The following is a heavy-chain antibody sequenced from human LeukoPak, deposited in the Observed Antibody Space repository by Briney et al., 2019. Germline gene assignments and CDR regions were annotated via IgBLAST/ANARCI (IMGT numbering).Heavy chain of an antibody. D-gene: IGHD7-27*01. CDR1: GGSISSGGYY. J-gene: IGHJ3*02. V-gene: IGHV4-31*03. CDR2: IYYSGST. CDR3: ASETGDRASGAFDI. Sequence: PSETLSLTCTVSGGSISSGGYYWSWIRQHPGKGLEWIGYIYYSGSTYYNPSLKSRVTISVDTSKNQFSLKLSPVTAADTAVYYCASETGDRASGAFDIWGQGTMVTVSS.